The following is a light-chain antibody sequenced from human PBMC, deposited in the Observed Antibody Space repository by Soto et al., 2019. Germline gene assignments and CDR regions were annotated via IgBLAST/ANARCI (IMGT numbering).Light chain of an antibody. CDR3: QQYGSSPLIT. J-gene: IGKJ5*01. CDR1: QRLSASD. V-gene: IGKV3-20*01. CDR2: GVS. Sequence: IVLTQAPFTLSLSPGQRATLSCRASQRLSASDIAWYQQKPGQAPKFLIYGVSSRATGIPDRFSGSGSGTDFTLTISRLEPEDFAVYHCQQYGSSPLITFGQGTRLEIK.